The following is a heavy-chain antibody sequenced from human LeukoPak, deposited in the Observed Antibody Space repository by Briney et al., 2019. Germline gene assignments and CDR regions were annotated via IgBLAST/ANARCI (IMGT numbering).Heavy chain of an antibody. J-gene: IGHJ3*02. CDR2: IYYSGST. Sequence: SETLSLTCTVSGGSISSYYWSWIRQPPGKGLEWIGYIYYSGSTNYNPSLKSRVTISVDTSKNQFSLKLRSVTAADTAVYYCARARQWELPDAFDIWGQGTMVTVSS. CDR1: GGSISSYY. D-gene: IGHD1-26*01. V-gene: IGHV4-59*01. CDR3: ARARQWELPDAFDI.